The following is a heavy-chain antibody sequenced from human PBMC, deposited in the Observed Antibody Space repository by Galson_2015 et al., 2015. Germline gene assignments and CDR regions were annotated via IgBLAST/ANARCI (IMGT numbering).Heavy chain of an antibody. CDR3: AKSLGHSSSSRWFDP. V-gene: IGHV3-23*01. Sequence: SLRLSCAASGFTFSSYAMSWVRQAPGKGLEWVSAIGGSGGSAYYADSVKGRFSISRDNSKNTLYLQMNSLRAEDTAVYYCAKSLGHSSSSRWFDPWGQGALVTVSS. CDR1: GFTFSSYA. J-gene: IGHJ5*02. D-gene: IGHD6-6*01. CDR2: IGGSGGSA.